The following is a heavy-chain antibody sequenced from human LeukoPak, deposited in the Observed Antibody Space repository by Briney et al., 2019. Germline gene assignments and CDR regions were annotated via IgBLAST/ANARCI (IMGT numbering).Heavy chain of an antibody. D-gene: IGHD3-10*01. J-gene: IGHJ4*02. V-gene: IGHV1-3*01. CDR1: GYTFTSYA. CDR3: ARDFWVGSYKFDY. Sequence: ASVKVSCKASGYTFTSYAMHWVRQAPGQRLEWMGWINAGNGNTKYSQKFQGRVTITRDRSASTAYMELSSLRSEDTAVYYCARDFWVGSYKFDYWGQGTLVAVSS. CDR2: INAGNGNT.